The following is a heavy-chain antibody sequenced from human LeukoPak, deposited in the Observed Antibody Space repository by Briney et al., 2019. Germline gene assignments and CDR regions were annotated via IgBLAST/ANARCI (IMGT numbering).Heavy chain of an antibody. CDR2: ISYDGSNK. D-gene: IGHD3-10*01. V-gene: IGHV3-30*18. CDR1: GFTFSSYG. CDR3: AKQVNRVRGVITEERGCAY. Sequence: GRSLRLSCAASGFTFSSYGMHWVRQAPGKGLEWVAVISYDGSNKYYADSVKGRFTISRDNSKSTLYLQMNSLRAEDTAVYYCAKQVNRVRGVITEERGCAYWGQGTLVTVSS. J-gene: IGHJ4*02.